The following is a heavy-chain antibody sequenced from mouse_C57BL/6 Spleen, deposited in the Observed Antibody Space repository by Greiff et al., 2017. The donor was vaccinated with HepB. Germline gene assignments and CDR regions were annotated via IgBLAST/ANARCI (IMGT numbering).Heavy chain of an antibody. CDR3: ARVHYYYGSSYDYFDY. V-gene: IGHV5-4*03. Sequence: EVMLVESGGGLVKPGGSLKLSCAASGFTFSSYAMSWVRQTPEKRLEWVATISDGGSYTYYPDNVKGRFTITRDNAKNNLYLQRSHLKSEDTAMYYCARVHYYYGSSYDYFDYWGQGTTLTVSS. CDR2: ISDGGSYT. CDR1: GFTFSSYA. J-gene: IGHJ2*01. D-gene: IGHD1-1*01.